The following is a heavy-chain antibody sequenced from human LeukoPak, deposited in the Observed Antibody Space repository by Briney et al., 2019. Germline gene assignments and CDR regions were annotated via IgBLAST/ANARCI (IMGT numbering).Heavy chain of an antibody. CDR1: RFTFSNFSNYA. CDR2: ISYDGINK. CDR3: ARRRDSGSLQHFDY. Sequence: QPGRSLRLSCAASRFTFSNFSNYAMHWVRQAPGRGLEWVAVISYDGINKYYANSVKGRFTISRDNSKNTLYLQMNSLRAEDTAVYYCARRRDSGSLQHFDYWGQGTLVTVSS. V-gene: IGHV3-30*04. J-gene: IGHJ4*02. D-gene: IGHD1-26*01.